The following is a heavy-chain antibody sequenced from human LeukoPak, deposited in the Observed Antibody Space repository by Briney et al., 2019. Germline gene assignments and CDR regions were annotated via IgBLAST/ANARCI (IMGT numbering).Heavy chain of an antibody. Sequence: GASVKVSCKASGYTFTGYYMHWVRQAPGQGLEWMGWINPNSGGTNYAQKFQGRVTMTRDTSISTAYMELSRLRSEDTAVYYCARTGDYSDYDFDYWGQGTLVTVSS. D-gene: IGHD4-11*01. CDR3: ARTGDYSDYDFDY. CDR1: GYTFTGYY. V-gene: IGHV1-2*02. CDR2: INPNSGGT. J-gene: IGHJ4*02.